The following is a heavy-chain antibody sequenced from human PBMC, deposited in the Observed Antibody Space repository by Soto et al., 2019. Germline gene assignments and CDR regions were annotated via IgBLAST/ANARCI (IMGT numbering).Heavy chain of an antibody. D-gene: IGHD6-19*01. CDR1: GGSISSYY. CDR3: ARWGSGTYFDY. J-gene: IGHJ4*02. V-gene: IGHV4-59*01. CDR2: IYYSGST. Sequence: QVQLQESGPGLVKPSETLSLTCTVSGGSISSYYWSWIRQPPGKGLEWIGYIYYSGSTNYNPSLKSXXTXSXXTSKNQFSLKLSSVTAADTAVYYCARWGSGTYFDYWGQGTLVTVSS.